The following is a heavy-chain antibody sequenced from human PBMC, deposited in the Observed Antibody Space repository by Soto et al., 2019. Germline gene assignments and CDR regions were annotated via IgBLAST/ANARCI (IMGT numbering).Heavy chain of an antibody. J-gene: IGHJ4*02. V-gene: IGHV3-30*18. CDR2: ITYDGSNK. Sequence: GSLLLSCKASGCNFDNYGMHGVRQAPGKGLEWVAVITYDGSNKYYADSVKGRSTISRDNSKNTLSLHLNTLKPEDTAVYHCEKDSVGGTFYTPLGFWGQGTLVTVSS. CDR1: GCNFDNYG. D-gene: IGHD1-7*01. CDR3: EKDSVGGTFYTPLGF.